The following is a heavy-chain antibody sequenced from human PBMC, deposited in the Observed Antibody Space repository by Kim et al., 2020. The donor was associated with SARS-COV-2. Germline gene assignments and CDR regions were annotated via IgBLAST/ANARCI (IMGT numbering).Heavy chain of an antibody. D-gene: IGHD3-22*01. V-gene: IGHV3-15*01. Sequence: GGSLRLSCAASGFTFSNAWMSWVRQAPGKGLEWVGRIKSKTDGGTTDYAAPVKGRFTISRDDSKNTLYLQMNSLKTEDTAVYYCTKTYSSGYYDDYWGQGTLVTVSS. J-gene: IGHJ4*02. CDR1: GFTFSNAW. CDR3: TKTYSSGYYDDY. CDR2: IKSKTDGGTT.